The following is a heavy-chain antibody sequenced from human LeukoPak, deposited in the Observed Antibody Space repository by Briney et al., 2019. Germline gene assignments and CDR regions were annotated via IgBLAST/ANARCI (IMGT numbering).Heavy chain of an antibody. Sequence: PGGSLRLSCVASGFTFSTHWVSWVRQAPGKGLEWVANIKEDGSKTDYVDSVKGRFTISRDNAKNSLYLQMNSLRAEDTAVYYCARVTLGWGDRYFDLWGRGTLVTVSS. D-gene: IGHD3/OR15-3a*01. CDR2: IKEDGSKT. J-gene: IGHJ2*01. V-gene: IGHV3-7*03. CDR1: GFTFSTHW. CDR3: ARVTLGWGDRYFDL.